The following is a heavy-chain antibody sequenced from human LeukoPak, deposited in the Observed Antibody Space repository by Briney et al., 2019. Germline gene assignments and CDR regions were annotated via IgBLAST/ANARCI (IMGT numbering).Heavy chain of an antibody. CDR1: GFTFISNV. V-gene: IGHV3-30-3*01. CDR3: ARDFPQPSSGWFENPGAAFLI. Sequence: GGSLRLSCAASGFTFISNVMHWVRQAPGKGLEWVAAISHDGNNKYYADSVKGRFTISRDNAKNSLYLQMNSLRAEDTAVYYCARDFPQPSSGWFENPGAAFLIWGQGTMVTVSS. J-gene: IGHJ3*02. CDR2: ISHDGNNK. D-gene: IGHD6-19*01.